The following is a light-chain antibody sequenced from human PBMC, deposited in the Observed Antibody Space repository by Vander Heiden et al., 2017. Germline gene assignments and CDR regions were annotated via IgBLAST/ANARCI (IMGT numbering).Light chain of an antibody. Sequence: QSALTQPAPVSGSPGQSIPISCTGTSSDVGVYNFVSWYQQHPGKAPKLMIFDVSNRPSGVSNRFSGSKSGNTASLTISGLQTEDEADYYCSSYTSSSTYVFGTGTKVTVL. J-gene: IGLJ1*01. CDR2: DVS. CDR1: SSDVGVYNF. CDR3: SSYTSSSTYV. V-gene: IGLV2-14*03.